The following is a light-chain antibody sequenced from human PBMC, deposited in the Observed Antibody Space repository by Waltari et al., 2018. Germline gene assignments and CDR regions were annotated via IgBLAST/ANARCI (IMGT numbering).Light chain of an antibody. V-gene: IGKV1-5*01. CDR1: QRINTW. CDR3: QQYYRYYT. J-gene: IGKJ2*01. Sequence: IPMTQSPSALSASVWDRVTITCRASQRINTWMAWYQQRPGKAPKVLIYDVSTLESGVPSRFSGSGSGTEFTLAINNLQPEDFATYYCQQYYRYYTFGQGTKLEIK. CDR2: DVS.